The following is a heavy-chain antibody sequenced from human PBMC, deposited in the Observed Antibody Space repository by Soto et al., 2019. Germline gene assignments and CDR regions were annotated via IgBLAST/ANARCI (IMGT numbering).Heavy chain of an antibody. J-gene: IGHJ6*02. D-gene: IGHD3-10*01. CDR2: INSEGSST. V-gene: IGHV3-74*01. CDR1: GFTFSAYW. CDR3: VRGYYGMDV. Sequence: EVRLVESGGGLVQPGGSLRLSCAASGFTFSAYWMHWVRQAPGKGLVWVSRINSEGSSTTYADSGRFTISRDNAKNTLYLQMNSLSAEDTAVYYCVRGYYGMDVWGQGTTVTVSS.